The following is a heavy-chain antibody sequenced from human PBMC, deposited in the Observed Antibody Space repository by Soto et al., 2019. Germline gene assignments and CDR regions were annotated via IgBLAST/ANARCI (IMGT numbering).Heavy chain of an antibody. D-gene: IGHD4-17*01. CDR1: GFTFDDYA. CDR3: ARDSTVTTSSFDY. J-gene: IGHJ4*02. Sequence: GGSLRLSCAASGFTFDDYAMHWVRQAPGKGLEWVSGISWNSGSIGYADSVKGRFTISRDNAKNSLYLQMNSLRAEDTALYYCARDSTVTTSSFDYWGQGTLVTVSS. V-gene: IGHV3-9*01. CDR2: ISWNSGSI.